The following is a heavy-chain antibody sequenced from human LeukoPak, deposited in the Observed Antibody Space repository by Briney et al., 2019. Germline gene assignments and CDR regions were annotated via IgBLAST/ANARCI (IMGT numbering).Heavy chain of an antibody. CDR3: AKISRGLYTSH. CDR1: GYIFSDFC. D-gene: IGHD4-11*01. J-gene: IGHJ4*02. Sequence: GASVKVSCNCSGYIFSDFCIHWVREAPGHGLEWMGWINPNGGGTDSAQRFQGRVTLTTDTSTVTAYMDLTSLTSDDTAVYFCAKISRGLYTSHWGQGTLVTVSS. CDR2: INPNGGGT. V-gene: IGHV1-2*02.